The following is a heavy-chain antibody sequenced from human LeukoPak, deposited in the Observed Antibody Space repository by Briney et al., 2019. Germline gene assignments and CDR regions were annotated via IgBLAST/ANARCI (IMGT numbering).Heavy chain of an antibody. CDR1: GFTFSSYG. CDR3: AKMGTFDCSSTSCYSRSPIDY. Sequence: PGGSLRLSCAASGFTFSSYGMHWVRQAPGKGLEWVAVIWYDGSNKYYADSVKGRFTISRDNSKNTLYLQMNSLRAEDTAVYYCAKMGTFDCSSTSCYSRSPIDYWGQGTLVTVSS. CDR2: IWYDGSNK. V-gene: IGHV3-33*06. J-gene: IGHJ4*02. D-gene: IGHD2-2*01.